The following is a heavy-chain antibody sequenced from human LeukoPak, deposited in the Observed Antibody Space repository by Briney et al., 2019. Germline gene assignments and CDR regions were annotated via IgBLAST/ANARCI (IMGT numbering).Heavy chain of an antibody. V-gene: IGHV3-20*04. CDR3: ARGSAAAGTSKSLNR. CDR1: GFTFDDYG. D-gene: IGHD6-13*01. CDR2: INWNGGST. J-gene: IGHJ5*02. Sequence: GGSLRLSCAASGFTFDDYGMSWVRQAPGKGLEWVSGINWNGGSTGYADSVKGRFTISRDNAKNSLYLQMNSLRAEDTALYYCARGSAAAGTSKSLNRWGQGTLVTVSS.